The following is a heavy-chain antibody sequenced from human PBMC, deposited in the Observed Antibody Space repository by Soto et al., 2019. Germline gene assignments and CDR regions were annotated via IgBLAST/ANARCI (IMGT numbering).Heavy chain of an antibody. Sequence: ASVKVSCKASGYTFTSYGISWVRQATGQGLEWMGWMNPNNGNTGYAQKFQGRVTMTRDTSISTAYMELSSLRSDDTAVYYCARERTVTPYDYWGQGTLVTVSS. V-gene: IGHV1-8*02. CDR3: ARERTVTPYDY. D-gene: IGHD4-17*01. J-gene: IGHJ4*02. CDR1: GYTFTSYG. CDR2: MNPNNGNT.